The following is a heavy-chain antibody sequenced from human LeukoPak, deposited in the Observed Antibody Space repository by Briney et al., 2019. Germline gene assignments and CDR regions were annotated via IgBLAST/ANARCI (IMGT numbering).Heavy chain of an antibody. J-gene: IGHJ3*02. CDR2: IRYNGSNK. CDR3: AKGYYYDSREFDAFDI. Sequence: GGSLRLSCAASGFTFSSYGMHWVRQAPDKGLEWVSFIRYNGSNKYYADSVKGRFTISRDNSKNTLYLQMNNLRAGDTAVYYCAKGYYYDSREFDAFDIWGQGTMVSVSS. V-gene: IGHV3-30*02. CDR1: GFTFSSYG. D-gene: IGHD3-22*01.